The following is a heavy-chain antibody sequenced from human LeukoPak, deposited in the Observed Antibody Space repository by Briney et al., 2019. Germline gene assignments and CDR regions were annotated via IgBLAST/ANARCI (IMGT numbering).Heavy chain of an antibody. CDR2: IYYSGST. Sequence: SQTLSLTCTVSGGSISSGGYYWSWIRQHPGKGLEWIGYIYYSGSTYYNPSLKSRVTISVDTISVDTSKNQFSLKLSSVTAADTAVYYCARVQWELLYAFDIWGQGTMVTVSS. CDR1: GGSISSGGYY. J-gene: IGHJ3*02. CDR3: ARVQWELLYAFDI. D-gene: IGHD1-26*01. V-gene: IGHV4-30-4*08.